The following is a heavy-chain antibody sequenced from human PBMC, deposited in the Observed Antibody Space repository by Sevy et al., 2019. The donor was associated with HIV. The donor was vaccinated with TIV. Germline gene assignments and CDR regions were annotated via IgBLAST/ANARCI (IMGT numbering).Heavy chain of an antibody. Sequence: GGSLRLSCAISGFTVNDKYIIWVRQAPGKGLEWVSVIFSSGSTYYADSAKGRFTISRDNSKNTVYLQMNSVRAEDMAVYYCVSLSLSYRSGWSYFDYWGQGTLVTVSS. J-gene: IGHJ4*02. V-gene: IGHV3-66*02. D-gene: IGHD6-19*01. CDR2: IFSSGST. CDR1: GFTVNDKY. CDR3: VSLSLSYRSGWSYFDY.